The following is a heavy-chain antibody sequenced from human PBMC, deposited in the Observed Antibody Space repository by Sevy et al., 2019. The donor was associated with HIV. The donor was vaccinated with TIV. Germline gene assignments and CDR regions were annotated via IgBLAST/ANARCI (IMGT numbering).Heavy chain of an antibody. J-gene: IGHJ4*02. CDR2: IKSKTDGGTT. CDR3: TTELQYYDFRSGYYAVGFDY. CDR1: GFTFSNAW. D-gene: IGHD3-3*01. Sequence: GGSLRLSCAASGFTFSNAWMSWVRQAPGKGLEWVGRIKSKTDGGTTDYAAPVKGRFTISRDDSKNTLYLQMNSLKTEDTAVYYCTTELQYYDFRSGYYAVGFDYWGQGTLVTVSS. V-gene: IGHV3-15*01.